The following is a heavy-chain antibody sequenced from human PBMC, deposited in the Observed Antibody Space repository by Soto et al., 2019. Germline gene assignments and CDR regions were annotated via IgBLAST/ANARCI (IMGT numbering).Heavy chain of an antibody. CDR2: ISATGATR. CDR1: GFTFSSNH. D-gene: IGHD2-15*01. Sequence: GGSLRLSCVASGFTFSSNHMTRVRQANGQGFDRVSVISATGATRYYADSVKGRITISRDNSKNTLNLQMNDLRVEDTAVIYCAKGRKSTEKDIAVMLAAASSIQHWGQGTLVTVSS. J-gene: IGHJ1*01. CDR3: AKGRKSTEKDIAVMLAAASSIQH. V-gene: IGHV3-23*01.